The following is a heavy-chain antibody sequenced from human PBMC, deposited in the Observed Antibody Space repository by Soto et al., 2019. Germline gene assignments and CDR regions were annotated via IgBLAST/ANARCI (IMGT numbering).Heavy chain of an antibody. Sequence: QVQLVESGGGLVKPGGSLRLSCAASGFSFSGSYMSWIRQAPGKGLEWVSYIRSGGSNEYYAASVRGRFAISRDDAKNSLYLQLNSLRADDTAVYYCARGPLGAFEIWGQGKMVTVSS. J-gene: IGHJ3*02. CDR1: GFSFSGSY. V-gene: IGHV3-11*01. CDR3: ARGPLGAFEI. CDR2: IRSGGSNE.